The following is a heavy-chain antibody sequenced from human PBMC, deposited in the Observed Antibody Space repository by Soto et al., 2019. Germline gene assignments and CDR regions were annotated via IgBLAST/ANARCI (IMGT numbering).Heavy chain of an antibody. V-gene: IGHV3-7*04. CDR1: GFIFSNYW. Sequence: EVQLVESGGGLVQPGGSLRLSCAASGFIFSNYWMSWVRQAPGKGLEWVANIKQDGSEKYYVDSVKGRFTISRDNAKNSLYVQMNSLRAEDTAVYYCARDSYYDDSNSYCDYWVQGTLVTVSS. D-gene: IGHD3-22*01. CDR2: IKQDGSEK. J-gene: IGHJ4*02. CDR3: ARDSYYDDSNSYCDY.